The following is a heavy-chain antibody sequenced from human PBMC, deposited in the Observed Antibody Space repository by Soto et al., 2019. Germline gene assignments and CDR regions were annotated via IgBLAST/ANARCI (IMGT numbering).Heavy chain of an antibody. CDR3: ARGEQYSGRIFDY. J-gene: IGHJ4*02. CDR2: TYYRSKWYN. CDR1: GDSVSSNSAA. V-gene: IGHV6-1*01. D-gene: IGHD1-26*01. Sequence: SRTLSLTCGISGDSVSSNSAAWNWLRQSPSRGLELLGRTYYRSKWYNDYAVSVESRITINPDTSKNHFSLQLNFVTPEDTAVYFCARGEQYSGRIFDYWGQGTLVTVSS.